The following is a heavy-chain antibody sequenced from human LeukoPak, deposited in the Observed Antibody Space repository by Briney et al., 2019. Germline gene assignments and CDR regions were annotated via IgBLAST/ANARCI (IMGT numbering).Heavy chain of an antibody. V-gene: IGHV4-4*07. J-gene: IGHJ6*02. D-gene: IGHD6-19*01. CDR1: GGSISSYY. Sequence: SETLSLTCTVSGGSISSYYWSWIRQPAGKGLEWIGRIYTSGSTNYNPSLKSRDTMSVDTSKNQFSLKLSSVTAADTAVYYCARSGAVAGYYYYYGMDVWGQGTTVTVSS. CDR2: IYTSGST. CDR3: ARSGAVAGYYYYYGMDV.